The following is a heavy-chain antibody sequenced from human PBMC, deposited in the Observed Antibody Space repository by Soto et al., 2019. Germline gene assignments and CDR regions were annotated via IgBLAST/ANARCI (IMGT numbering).Heavy chain of an antibody. CDR3: ARHVPYCSSTSCPRAKVNWFDP. J-gene: IGHJ5*02. V-gene: IGHV4-39*01. CDR2: IYYSGST. D-gene: IGHD2-2*01. Sequence: QLQLQESGPGLVKPSETLSLTCTVSGGSISSSSYYWGWIRQPPGKVLEWIGSIYYSGSTYYNPFLKSRVTISVDTSKNQFSLKLSSVTAADTAVYYCARHVPYCSSTSCPRAKVNWFDPWGQGTLVTVSS. CDR1: GGSISSSSYY.